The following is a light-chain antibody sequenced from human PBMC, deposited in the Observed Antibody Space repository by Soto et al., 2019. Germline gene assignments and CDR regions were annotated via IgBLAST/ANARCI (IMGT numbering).Light chain of an antibody. CDR3: SSYTSSSTLEGVV. J-gene: IGLJ2*01. V-gene: IGLV2-14*02. CDR1: NSDVGTYEL. Sequence: QSALTQPASVSGSPGQSITISCTGTNSDVGTYELVSWYQQHPGRAPKLMIYEGSNRPSGVSNRFSGSKSGNTASLTISGLQAEDEADYYCSSYTSSSTLEGVVFGGGTKVTVL. CDR2: EGS.